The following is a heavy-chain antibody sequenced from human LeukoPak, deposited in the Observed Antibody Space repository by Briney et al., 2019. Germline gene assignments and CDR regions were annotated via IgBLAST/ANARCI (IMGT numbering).Heavy chain of an antibody. CDR3: ARGPHYYYDSSGYYPPR. D-gene: IGHD3-22*01. V-gene: IGHV4-34*01. CDR2: INHSGST. J-gene: IGHJ4*02. Sequence: SETLSLTCAVYGGSFSGYYWSWIRQPPGKGLEGIGEINHSGSTNYNPSLKSRVTISVDTSKNQFSLKLSSVTAADTAVYYCARGPHYYYDSSGYYPPRWGQGTLVTVSS. CDR1: GGSFSGYY.